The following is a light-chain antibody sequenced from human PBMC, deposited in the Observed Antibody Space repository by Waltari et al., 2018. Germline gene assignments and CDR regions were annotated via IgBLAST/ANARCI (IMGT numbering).Light chain of an antibody. CDR1: QGISNY. J-gene: IGKJ1*01. CDR2: AAS. Sequence: DIQMTQSPSSLSAALEAKVTTTCRASQGISNYLAWYKQRPGKVPKLLIYAASTLQSESPSRFSGRGSGTDLTLTISRLQPEDVATYYCQTYNSAPPWTFGQGTKVEI. V-gene: IGKV1-27*01. CDR3: QTYNSAPPWT.